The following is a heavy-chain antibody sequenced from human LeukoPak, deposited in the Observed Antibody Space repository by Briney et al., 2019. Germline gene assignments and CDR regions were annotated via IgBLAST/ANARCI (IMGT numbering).Heavy chain of an antibody. J-gene: IGHJ5*02. CDR2: IQSDGSKQ. CDR3: ARDVDTSSHSSQLDP. D-gene: IGHD5-18*01. Sequence: GGSLPLSCATAGFTFSTFGIHWVRQTPATGLEGPAAIQSDGSKQYYGDSVKGRFTISRDSSKNTVYLQMNSLRDEDTAVYYCARDVDTSSHSSQLDPWGQGTLVTVSS. CDR1: GFTFSTFG. V-gene: IGHV3-33*01.